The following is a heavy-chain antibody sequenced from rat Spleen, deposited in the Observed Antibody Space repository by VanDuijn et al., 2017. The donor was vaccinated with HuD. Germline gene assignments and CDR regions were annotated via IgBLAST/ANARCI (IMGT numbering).Heavy chain of an antibody. V-gene: IGHV5-31*01. CDR2: ITNSGGNV. CDR3: ARRHYGYTDYFDY. J-gene: IGHJ2*01. Sequence: EVQMVESSGGLVQPGRSLKLSCAASGFTFNKYWMNWIRQAPGKGLEWVASITNSGGNVYYPDSVKGRFTVSRDNAQNTLYLQLNSLRSEDTATYYCARRHYGYTDYFDYWGQGVMVTVSS. CDR1: GFTFNKYW. D-gene: IGHD1-4*01.